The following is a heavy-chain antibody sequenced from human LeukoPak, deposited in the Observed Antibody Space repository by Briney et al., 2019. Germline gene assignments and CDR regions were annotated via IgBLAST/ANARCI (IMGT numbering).Heavy chain of an antibody. D-gene: IGHD3-22*01. CDR1: GGSISSISYY. Sequence: PSETLSLTCTVSGGSISSISYYWGWIRQPPGKGLEWIGTIYYSGTTYYNPSLKSRVTISVDTSKNQFSLKLSSVTAADTAVYYCARASYYYDSSGYFDYWGQGTLVTVSS. V-gene: IGHV4-39*01. CDR2: IYYSGTT. CDR3: ARASYYYDSSGYFDY. J-gene: IGHJ4*02.